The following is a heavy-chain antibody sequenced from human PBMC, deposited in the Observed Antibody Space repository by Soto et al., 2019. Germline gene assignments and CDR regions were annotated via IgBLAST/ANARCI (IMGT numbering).Heavy chain of an antibody. CDR3: ARVGSGSYCDY. Sequence: EVQLLESGGGLVQPGGSLRLSCAASGFTFSSYAMRWVRQAPGKGLEWVSAISGSGDSTYYADSVKGRFTVSRDNSKNTLYLQMNSLRAEDRAVYYCARVGSGSYCDYWGQGTLVTVSS. D-gene: IGHD1-26*01. V-gene: IGHV3-23*01. CDR1: GFTFSSYA. J-gene: IGHJ4*02. CDR2: ISGSGDST.